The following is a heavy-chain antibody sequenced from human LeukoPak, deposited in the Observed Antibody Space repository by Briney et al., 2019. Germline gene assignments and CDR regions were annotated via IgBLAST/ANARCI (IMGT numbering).Heavy chain of an antibody. CDR1: GFTFSSYA. J-gene: IGHJ4*02. CDR2: MSGSGGST. Sequence: GGSLRLSCAASGFTFSSYAMTWVRQAPGKGLEWVSAMSGSGGSTYYAGSVKGRFTISRDNSKNTLYLQMNSLRAEDTAVYYCPKGTYSSSPRDYWGQGTLVTVSS. CDR3: PKGTYSSSPRDY. V-gene: IGHV3-23*01. D-gene: IGHD6-6*01.